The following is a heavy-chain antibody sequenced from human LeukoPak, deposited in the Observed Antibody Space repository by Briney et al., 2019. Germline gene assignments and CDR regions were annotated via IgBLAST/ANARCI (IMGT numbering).Heavy chain of an antibody. CDR1: GGSISSSNW. V-gene: IGHV4-4*02. J-gene: IGHJ4*02. Sequence: SETLSPTCAVSGGSISSSNWWSWVRQPPGKGLEWIGEIYHSGSTNYNPSLKSRVTISVDKSKNQFSLKLSSVTAADTAVYYCARSSTSLYYFDYWGQGTLVTVSS. CDR2: IYHSGST. D-gene: IGHD2/OR15-2a*01. CDR3: ARSSTSLYYFDY.